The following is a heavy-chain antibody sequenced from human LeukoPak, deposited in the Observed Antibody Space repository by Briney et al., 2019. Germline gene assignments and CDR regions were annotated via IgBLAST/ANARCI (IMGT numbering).Heavy chain of an antibody. Sequence: GGSLRLSCAASGSTFSSYAMSWVRQAPGKGLEWVSAISTSGGSSYYADSVKGRFTISRDNSKNTLCLQMNSLRAEDTAVYYCAKDLGAGSGPYPFDYWGQGTLVTVSS. D-gene: IGHD1-26*01. CDR2: ISTSGGSS. V-gene: IGHV3-23*01. CDR1: GSTFSSYA. CDR3: AKDLGAGSGPYPFDY. J-gene: IGHJ4*02.